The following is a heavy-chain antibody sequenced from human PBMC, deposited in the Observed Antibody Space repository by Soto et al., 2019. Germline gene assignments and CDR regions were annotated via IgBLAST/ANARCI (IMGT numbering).Heavy chain of an antibody. CDR1: GFTFSLYE. Sequence: AGGSLRLSCAGSGFTFSLYELNWVRQAPGKGLEWVSYISTSGDTIYYADSVKGRFTISRDNAKTSLYLQMNRLRAEDTAVYYCTRGPPGDFWGQGTPVTVSS. J-gene: IGHJ4*02. CDR3: TRGPPGDF. D-gene: IGHD3-10*01. CDR2: ISTSGDTI. V-gene: IGHV3-48*03.